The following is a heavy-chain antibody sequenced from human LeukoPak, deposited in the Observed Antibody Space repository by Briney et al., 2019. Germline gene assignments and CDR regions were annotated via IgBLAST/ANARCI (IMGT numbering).Heavy chain of an antibody. J-gene: IGHJ4*02. CDR3: ARGRAAADSPFDY. CDR2: FYYSGST. Sequence: SETLSLTCTVSGGSISSYYWSWIRQPPGKGLEWIGYFYYSGSTDYNPSLKSRVTISVDTSKNQFSLRLSSVTAADTAVYYCARGRAAADSPFDYWGQGTLVTASS. D-gene: IGHD6-13*01. CDR1: GGSISSYY. V-gene: IGHV4-59*01.